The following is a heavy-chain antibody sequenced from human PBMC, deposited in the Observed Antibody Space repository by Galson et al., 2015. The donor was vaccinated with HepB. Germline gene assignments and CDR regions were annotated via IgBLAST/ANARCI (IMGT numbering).Heavy chain of an antibody. J-gene: IGHJ1*01. CDR3: AREEGYCSSTSCYRHFQH. D-gene: IGHD2-2*02. CDR2: INPNSGGT. Sequence: SVKVSCKASGYTFTGYYMHWVRQAPGQGLEWMGWINPNSGGTNYAQKFQGRVTMTRDTSISTAYMELSRLRSDDTAVYYCAREEGYCSSTSCYRHFQHWGQGTLVTVSS. V-gene: IGHV1-2*02. CDR1: GYTFTGYY.